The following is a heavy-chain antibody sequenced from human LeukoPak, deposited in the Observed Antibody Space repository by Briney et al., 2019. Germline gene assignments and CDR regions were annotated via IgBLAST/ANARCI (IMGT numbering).Heavy chain of an antibody. CDR3: ARDGWLQLHAFDI. V-gene: IGHV1-69*13. CDR1: GGTFSSYG. J-gene: IGHJ3*02. Sequence: ASVKVSRKASGGTFSSYGTSWVRQAPGQGLEWMGGIIPIFGRAKYAQKFQGRVTITADESTSTAYMEVNSLRSEDTAVYYCARDGWLQLHAFDIWGQGTMVTVSS. CDR2: IIPIFGRA. D-gene: IGHD5-24*01.